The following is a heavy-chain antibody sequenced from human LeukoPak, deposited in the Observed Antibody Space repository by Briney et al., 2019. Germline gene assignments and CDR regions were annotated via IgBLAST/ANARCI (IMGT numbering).Heavy chain of an antibody. J-gene: IGHJ4*02. V-gene: IGHV4-59*12. CDR2: IYYSGST. CDR3: ARARGDYYGSGRVFDY. Sequence: PSETLSLTYTVSGGSISSYYWSWIRQPPGKGLEWIGYIYYSGSTNYNPSLKSRVTISVDTSKNQFSLKLSSVTAADTAVYYCARARGDYYGSGRVFDYWGQGTLVTVSS. D-gene: IGHD3-10*01. CDR1: GGSISSYY.